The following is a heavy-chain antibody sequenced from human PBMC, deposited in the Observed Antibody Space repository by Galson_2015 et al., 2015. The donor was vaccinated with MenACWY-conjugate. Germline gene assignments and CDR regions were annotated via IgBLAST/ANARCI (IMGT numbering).Heavy chain of an antibody. CDR1: GFTFSSYG. D-gene: IGHD6-19*01. V-gene: IGHV3-30*18. CDR3: AKGGLWYSSGWYSNYYYYSMDV. Sequence: SMRLACAASGFTFSSYGMHWVRQAPGKGLEWVAVISYDGSNKYYADSVQGRFTISRDNSKNTLYLHMTSLRAEDTTVYYCAKGGLWYSSGWYSNYYYYSMDVWGQGTTVTVSS. J-gene: IGHJ6*02. CDR2: ISYDGSNK.